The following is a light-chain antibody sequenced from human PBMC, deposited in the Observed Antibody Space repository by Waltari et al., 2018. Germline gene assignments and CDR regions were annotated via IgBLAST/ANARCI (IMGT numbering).Light chain of an antibody. CDR1: QGISSA. V-gene: IGKV1-13*02. Sequence: AIQLTQSPSSLSASVDDRVTITCRASQGISSALAWYQQKPGKAPKLLIYDASRLETGVPSRFSGSGSGTDFSLTISGLQPVDFATYHCQQFNTYPYTFGQGTKVEIK. CDR2: DAS. CDR3: QQFNTYPYT. J-gene: IGKJ2*01.